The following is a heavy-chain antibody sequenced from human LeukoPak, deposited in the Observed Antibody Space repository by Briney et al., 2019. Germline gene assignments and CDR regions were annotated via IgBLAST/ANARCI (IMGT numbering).Heavy chain of an antibody. Sequence: SETLSLTCSMSGDSFSGYHWTWIRQSPGEGLEWIGYISYRGSTKYNPSLKSRLTISIDTSNNQFSLKMSSVIAADTAVYYCARVGRGDHTWGSYSFDHWGQGILVTVSS. CDR3: ARVGRGDHTWGSYSFDH. V-gene: IGHV4-59*01. CDR2: ISYRGST. J-gene: IGHJ4*02. CDR1: GDSFSGYH. D-gene: IGHD3-16*01.